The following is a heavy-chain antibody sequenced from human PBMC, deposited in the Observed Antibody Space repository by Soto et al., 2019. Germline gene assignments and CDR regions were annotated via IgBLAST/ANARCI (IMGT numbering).Heavy chain of an antibody. J-gene: IGHJ1*01. CDR1: GGSISSGGYS. D-gene: IGHD3-10*01. Sequence: PSETLSLTCAVSGGSISSGGYSWSWIRQPPGKGLEWIGYIYHSGSTYYNPSLKSRVTISVDRSKNQFSLKLSSVTAADTAVYYCATYDYYGSGKYFQHWGQGTLVTVSS. V-gene: IGHV4-30-2*01. CDR3: ATYDYYGSGKYFQH. CDR2: IYHSGST.